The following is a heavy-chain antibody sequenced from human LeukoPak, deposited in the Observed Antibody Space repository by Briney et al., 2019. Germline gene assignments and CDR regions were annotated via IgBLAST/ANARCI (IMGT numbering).Heavy chain of an antibody. CDR1: GGSIRNYY. Sequence: SETLSLTCSVSGGSIRNYYWTWIRQPPGKGLEWIGHVSNSGSTKYNPSLKSRVTISIDTSKKHFSLKLSSVTAADTAVYYCASRAYYDSSGLDSWGQGMLVAVSS. J-gene: IGHJ4*02. V-gene: IGHV4-59*08. D-gene: IGHD3-22*01. CDR2: VSNSGST. CDR3: ASRAYYDSSGLDS.